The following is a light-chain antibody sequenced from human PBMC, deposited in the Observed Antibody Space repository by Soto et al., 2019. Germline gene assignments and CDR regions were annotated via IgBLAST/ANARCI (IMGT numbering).Light chain of an antibody. V-gene: IGKV3-11*01. Sequence: EIVLTQSPVTLSLSTGEGATLSCRASQRISSHLAWYQQKPGRAPRLLIYDASNRATGIPAKFSGSGSGTDFTLTISSLEPEDFAVYYCQQRNTWPFTFGEGTKVEIK. CDR3: QQRNTWPFT. CDR2: DAS. CDR1: QRISSH. J-gene: IGKJ4*01.